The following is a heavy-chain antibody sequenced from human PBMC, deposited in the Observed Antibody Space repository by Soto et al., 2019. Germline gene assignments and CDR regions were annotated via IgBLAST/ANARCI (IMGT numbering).Heavy chain of an antibody. CDR3: ARGENYYDSSGLDAFDI. V-gene: IGHV4-4*07. CDR1: GGSISRYY. Sequence: PSETLSLTCTVSGGSISRYYWSWIRQPAGKGLEWIGRIYTSGSTNYNPSLKSRVTMSVDTSKNQFSLKLSSVTAADTAVYYCARGENYYDSSGLDAFDIWGQGTMVTVSS. CDR2: IYTSGST. J-gene: IGHJ3*02. D-gene: IGHD3-22*01.